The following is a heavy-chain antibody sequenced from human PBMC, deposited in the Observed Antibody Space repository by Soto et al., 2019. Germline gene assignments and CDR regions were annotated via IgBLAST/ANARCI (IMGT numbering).Heavy chain of an antibody. V-gene: IGHV4-30-2*01. CDR2: IYHSGST. Sequence: QLQLQESGSGLVKPSQTLSLTCAVSGGSISSGGYSWSWIRQPPGTGLEWIGYIYHSGSTYYNPSLKSRVTISVDRSKNQFSLKLSSVTAADTAVYYCARARLGYSYGHNWFDPWGQGTLVTVSS. CDR3: ARARLGYSYGHNWFDP. J-gene: IGHJ5*02. D-gene: IGHD5-18*01. CDR1: GGSISSGGYS.